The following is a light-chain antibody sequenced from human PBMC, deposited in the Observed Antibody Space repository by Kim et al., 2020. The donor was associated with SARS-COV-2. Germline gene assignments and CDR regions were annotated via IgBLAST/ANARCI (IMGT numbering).Light chain of an antibody. CDR3: SSFTTRSTLV. CDR2: DVN. J-gene: IGLJ3*02. CDR1: SRNIGSYNY. V-gene: IGLV2-14*03. Sequence: QSISISGTGTSRNIGSYNYVSWHQQHPGKAPKLMIYDVNTRPSGISSRFSGSKSGSTASLTISGLQAEDEADYYCSSFTTRSTLVFGGGTKVTVL.